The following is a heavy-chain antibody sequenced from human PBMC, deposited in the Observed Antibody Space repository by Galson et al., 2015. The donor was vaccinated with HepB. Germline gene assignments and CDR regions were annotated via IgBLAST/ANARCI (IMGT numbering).Heavy chain of an antibody. CDR2: IWSDGSHK. Sequence: SLRLSCAASGFTFSDYSIHWVRQAPGEGLEWVAVIWSDGSHKYYVDSVKGRFTLSRDDSRNTVSLQMDSLRAEDTAVYYCARLYDSSGFDYWGQGTLVTVSS. V-gene: IGHV3-33*01. CDR1: GFTFSDYS. J-gene: IGHJ4*02. D-gene: IGHD3-22*01. CDR3: ARLYDSSGFDY.